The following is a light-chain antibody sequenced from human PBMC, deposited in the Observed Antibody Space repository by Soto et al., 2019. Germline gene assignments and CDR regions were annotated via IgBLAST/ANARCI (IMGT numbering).Light chain of an antibody. CDR2: SAS. Sequence: EVVMTQSPGTLSVSPGETATLSCRASQSVRSSLAWYQHKPGQAPRLLIHSASFRATGIPARFRGSGSGTEFTLTITSLQSEDFAVYYCQQYNNWPGTFGQGTKVDIK. V-gene: IGKV3-15*01. CDR3: QQYNNWPGT. J-gene: IGKJ1*01. CDR1: QSVRSS.